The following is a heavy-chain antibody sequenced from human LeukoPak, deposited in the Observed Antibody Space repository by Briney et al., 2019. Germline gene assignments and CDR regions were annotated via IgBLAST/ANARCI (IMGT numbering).Heavy chain of an antibody. Sequence: ESSETLSLTCAVYGGSFSGYYWSWIRQPPGKGLEWIGYIYYSGSTYYNPSLKSRVTISVDTSKNQFSLKLSSVTAADTAVYYCARDLIVVVPAAYYYYYGMDVWGQGTTVTVSS. CDR1: GGSFSGYY. CDR3: ARDLIVVVPAAYYYYYGMDV. D-gene: IGHD2-2*01. CDR2: IYYSGST. V-gene: IGHV4-34*09. J-gene: IGHJ6*02.